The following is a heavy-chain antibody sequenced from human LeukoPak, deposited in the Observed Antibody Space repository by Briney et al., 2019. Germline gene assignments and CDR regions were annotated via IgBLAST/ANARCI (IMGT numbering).Heavy chain of an antibody. V-gene: IGHV3-48*03. CDR3: ARDPAVSYDYVWGSFAGY. J-gene: IGHJ4*02. CDR1: GFTFSSYE. D-gene: IGHD3-16*01. CDR2: ISSSGTTK. Sequence: GGSLRLSCAASGFTFSSYEMNWVRQAPGKGLEWISYISSSGTTKYYADSVKGRFTISRDNAKNSLYLKMNSLRAEDTAVYYCARDPAVSYDYVWGSFAGYWGQGTLVTVSS.